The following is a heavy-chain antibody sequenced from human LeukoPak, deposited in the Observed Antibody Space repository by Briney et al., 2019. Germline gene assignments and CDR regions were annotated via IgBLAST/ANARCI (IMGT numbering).Heavy chain of an antibody. V-gene: IGHV1-18*01. CDR3: ARTSHSSGWYGIAEYFQH. CDR1: GYTFTSYG. J-gene: IGHJ1*01. Sequence: ASVKVSCKASGYTFTSYGISWVRQAPGQGLEWMGWIGAYNGNTNYAQKLQGRVTMTTDTSTSTAYMELRSLRSDDTAVYYCARTSHSSGWYGIAEYFQHWGQGTLVTVSS. CDR2: IGAYNGNT. D-gene: IGHD6-19*01.